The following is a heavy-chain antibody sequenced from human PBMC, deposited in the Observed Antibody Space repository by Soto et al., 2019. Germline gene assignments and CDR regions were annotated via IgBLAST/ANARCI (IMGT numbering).Heavy chain of an antibody. Sequence: ELQLVASGGGLVQPGGSLRLSCAASGFNVSHNYMSWVRQAPREGLEWVSVIYSGGSIYYADSVKGRFTISRDNSKNTLYLQMSSLRVDDTGVYYCARTYSTSRPFDYWGQGTLVTVSS. J-gene: IGHJ4*02. CDR3: ARTYSTSRPFDY. CDR2: IYSGGSI. V-gene: IGHV3-66*01. CDR1: GFNVSHNY. D-gene: IGHD6-13*01.